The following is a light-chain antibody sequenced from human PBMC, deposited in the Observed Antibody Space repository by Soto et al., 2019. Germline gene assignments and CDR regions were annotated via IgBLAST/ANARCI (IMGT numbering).Light chain of an antibody. CDR3: KSYDSSLSGWV. J-gene: IGLJ3*02. CDR1: SSNIGAGYD. Sequence: QSVLTQPPSVSGAPGQRVTISCTESSSNIGAGYDVPWYQQLPGTAPKLLIYGNSNRPSGVPDRFSGSKSGTSASLAITGLQAEDEADYYCKSYDSSLSGWVFGGGTKVTVL. V-gene: IGLV1-40*01. CDR2: GNS.